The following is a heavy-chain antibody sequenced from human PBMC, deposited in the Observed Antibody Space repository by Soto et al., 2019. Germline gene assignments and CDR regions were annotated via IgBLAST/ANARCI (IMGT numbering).Heavy chain of an antibody. V-gene: IGHV4-61*01. CDR2: LYYSGTT. CDR1: GGSVYSDSYY. D-gene: IGHD3-10*01. CDR3: ARESREFSCWGGLDV. J-gene: IGHJ6*02. Sequence: SETLCLPCTVSGGSVYSDSYYWTWIRQTPGKRLEWSASLYYSGTTNYNPSLKCRVTISVDTSKNQFSLKLSSVTAADTAVYFCARESREFSCWGGLDVWGQGTTVTVSS.